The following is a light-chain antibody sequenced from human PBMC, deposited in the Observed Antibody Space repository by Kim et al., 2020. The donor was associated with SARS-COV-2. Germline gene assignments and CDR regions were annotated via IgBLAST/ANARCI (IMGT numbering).Light chain of an antibody. CDR3: SSRGSSENVL. V-gene: IGLV3-19*01. Sequence: SSELTQDPAVSVAVAQTVKITCQGDSLRRYYASWYQQKPGQAPVLVIYGRNNRPSGIPERLSGSTSGNTASLIITGAQAEDEADYYCSSRGSSENVLFGGGTKLTVL. CDR1: SLRRYY. J-gene: IGLJ2*01. CDR2: GRN.